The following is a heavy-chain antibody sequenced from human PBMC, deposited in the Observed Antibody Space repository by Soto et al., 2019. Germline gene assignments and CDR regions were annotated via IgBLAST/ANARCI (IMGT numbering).Heavy chain of an antibody. V-gene: IGHV3-74*01. CDR2: IKRDGSTT. CDR3: ARGAINYYYEGV. CDR1: GFTFSDYW. Sequence: EVQLVESGGGLVQPGGSLRLSCAASGFTFSDYWMHWVRQAPGKGLEWVSRIKRDGSTTNYADSVKGRFTISRDNAKNTLYLDMHSLRVEDTAGYSCARGAINYYYEGVWGKGTTVTFSS. J-gene: IGHJ6*03.